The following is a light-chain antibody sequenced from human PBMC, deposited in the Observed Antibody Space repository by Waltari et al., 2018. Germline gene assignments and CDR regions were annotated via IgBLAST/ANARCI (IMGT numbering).Light chain of an antibody. Sequence: DIQMTQSPSTLSASVGDRVTLTCRASQSISSWLAWYQQKAGQAPKLLRYKSSTLESGVPSRFSGSGSGTEFTLTISSLQPDDFATYYCQQYDIYPYTFGQGTKVEIK. CDR2: KSS. V-gene: IGKV1-5*03. CDR3: QQYDIYPYT. J-gene: IGKJ2*01. CDR1: QSISSW.